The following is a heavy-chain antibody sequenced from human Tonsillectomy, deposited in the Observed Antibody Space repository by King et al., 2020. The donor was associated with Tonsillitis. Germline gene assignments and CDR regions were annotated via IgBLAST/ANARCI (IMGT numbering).Heavy chain of an antibody. CDR3: ARGSVFRYLDWSAIGGFDY. CDR2: IYYSGST. V-gene: IGHV4-30-4*01. Sequence: QLQESGPGLVKPSQTLSLTCTVSGGSISSGDYYWSWIRQPPGKGLEWIGYIYYSGSTYYNPSLKSRVTISVDTSKNQFSLKLSSVTAADTAVYYGARGSVFRYLDWSAIGGFDYWGQGTLVTVSS. D-gene: IGHD3-9*01. J-gene: IGHJ4*02. CDR1: GGSISSGDYY.